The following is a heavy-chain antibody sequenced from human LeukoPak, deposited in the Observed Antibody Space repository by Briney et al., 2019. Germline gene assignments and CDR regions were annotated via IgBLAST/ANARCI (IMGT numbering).Heavy chain of an antibody. CDR3: ARGSEGYSSGRYGRYFDY. V-gene: IGHV3-48*02. CDR2: ISSTSSTI. J-gene: IGHJ4*02. Sequence: PGGSLRLSCAASGVTFSRYWMHWVRQAPGKGLGWVSYISSTSSTIYYADSVKGRFTISRDNAKNSLFLQMNSLRDEDTAVYYCARGSEGYSSGRYGRYFDYWGQGTLVTVSS. D-gene: IGHD6-19*01. CDR1: GVTFSRYW.